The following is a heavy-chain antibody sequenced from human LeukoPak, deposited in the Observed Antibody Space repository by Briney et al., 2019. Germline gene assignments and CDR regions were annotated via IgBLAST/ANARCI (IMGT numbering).Heavy chain of an antibody. CDR2: INPNSGGT. Sequence: ASVKVSCKASGYTFTGYYMHWVRQAPGQGLEWMGWINPNSGGTNYAQKFLGRVTMTRDTSISTAYMELSRLRSDDTAVYYCARAGVRGVVDWFDPWGQGTLVTVSS. CDR3: ARAGVRGVVDWFDP. J-gene: IGHJ5*02. CDR1: GYTFTGYY. V-gene: IGHV1-2*02. D-gene: IGHD3-10*01.